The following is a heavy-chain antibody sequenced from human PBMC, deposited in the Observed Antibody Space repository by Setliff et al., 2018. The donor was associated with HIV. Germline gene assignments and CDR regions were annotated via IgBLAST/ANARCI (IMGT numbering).Heavy chain of an antibody. Sequence: SETLSLTCTVSGGSISSYYWSWIRQPAGKGLEWIGHIYTSGSTNYNPSLKSRVTMSVDTSKNQFSLKLSSVTAADTAVYYCARLGPYSGYDYYFDYWGQGTLVTVSS. CDR3: ARLGPYSGYDYYFDY. CDR2: IYTSGST. CDR1: GGSISSYY. J-gene: IGHJ4*02. D-gene: IGHD5-12*01. V-gene: IGHV4-4*07.